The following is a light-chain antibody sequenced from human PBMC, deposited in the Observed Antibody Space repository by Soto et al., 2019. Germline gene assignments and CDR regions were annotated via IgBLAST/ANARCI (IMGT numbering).Light chain of an antibody. CDR1: QDIDNY. J-gene: IGKJ4*01. CDR3: QKYNSVPHT. Sequence: DIQMTQSPSSLSASVGDRVTITCRASQDIDNYLVWYQQKPGKVPKLLIYAASTLQSGVPSRFSGSGSGTDSTLTISRLQPEDVATYYCQKYNSVPHTFGGGTKVKIK. CDR2: AAS. V-gene: IGKV1-27*01.